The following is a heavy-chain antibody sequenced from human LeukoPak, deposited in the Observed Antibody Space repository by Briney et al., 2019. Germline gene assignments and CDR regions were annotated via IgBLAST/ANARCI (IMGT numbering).Heavy chain of an antibody. CDR1: GFTFSSYS. D-gene: IGHD3-16*01. V-gene: IGHV3-48*01. Sequence: GGSLRLSCAASGFTFSSYSMNWVRQAPGKGLEWVSYISSSSSTIYYADSVKGRFTISRDNAKNSLYLQMNGLRAEDTVVYYYARGLVDVWGKGTTVTVSS. CDR3: ARGLVDV. J-gene: IGHJ6*04. CDR2: ISSSSSTI.